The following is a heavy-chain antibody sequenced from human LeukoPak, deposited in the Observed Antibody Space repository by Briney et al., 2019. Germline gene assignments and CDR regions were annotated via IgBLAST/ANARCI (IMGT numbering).Heavy chain of an antibody. CDR2: IYPGDSDT. V-gene: IGHV5-51*01. CDR3: ASAKGYCSSTSCPGDFDY. Sequence: GESLKISCKGSGYSFTSYWIGWVRQRPGKGLEWMGIIYPGDSDTRYSPSFQGQATISADKSISTAYLQWSSLKASDTAMYYCASAKGYCSSTSCPGDFDYWGQGTLVTVSS. J-gene: IGHJ4*02. CDR1: GYSFTSYW. D-gene: IGHD2-2*01.